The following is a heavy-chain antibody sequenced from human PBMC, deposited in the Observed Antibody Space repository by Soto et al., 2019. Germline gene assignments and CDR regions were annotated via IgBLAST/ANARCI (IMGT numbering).Heavy chain of an antibody. J-gene: IGHJ4*02. CDR2: VHYSGST. D-gene: IGHD3-16*01. CDR1: GGCVHNFD. CDR3: ARGVDYYATSGYFSFDS. V-gene: IGHV4-59*02. Sequence: PSETLALTCNLCGGCVHNFDGLWIRKTPGKGLEWVGHVHYSGSTNYSPSLNSRATISLDTSKSQLSLKLRSVTAADTAMYFCARGVDYYATSGYFSFDSWGQGIPVTVSS.